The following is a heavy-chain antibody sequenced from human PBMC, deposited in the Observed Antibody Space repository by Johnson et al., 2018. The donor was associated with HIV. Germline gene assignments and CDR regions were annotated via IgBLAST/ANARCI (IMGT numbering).Heavy chain of an antibody. CDR2: ISYDGSTK. CDR1: GFTFDDYG. J-gene: IGHJ3*02. CDR3: ARDLRGAFDI. V-gene: IGHV3-30*03. Sequence: QVQLVESGGGVARPGGSLRLSCAASGFTFDDYGMNWVRQAPGKGLEWVAVISYDGSTKYHADSVKGRFTISRDNSKNTLYLQMNSLRAEDTAVYYCARDLRGAFDIWGQGTMVAVSS.